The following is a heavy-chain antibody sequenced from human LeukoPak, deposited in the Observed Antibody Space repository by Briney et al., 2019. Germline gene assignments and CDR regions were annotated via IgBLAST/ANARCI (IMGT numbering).Heavy chain of an antibody. Sequence: ASVKVSCKASGYTFTGYYMHWVRQAPGQGLEWMGRINPNSGGTNYAQKFQGRVTMTRDTSISTAYMELSRLRSDGTAVHYCARVVGGSYFSGLGYWGQGTLVTVSS. D-gene: IGHD1-26*01. CDR2: INPNSGGT. CDR1: GYTFTGYY. V-gene: IGHV1-2*06. J-gene: IGHJ4*02. CDR3: ARVVGGSYFSGLGY.